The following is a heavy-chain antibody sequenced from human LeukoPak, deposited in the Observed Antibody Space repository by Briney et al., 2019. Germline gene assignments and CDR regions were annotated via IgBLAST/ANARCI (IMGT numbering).Heavy chain of an antibody. V-gene: IGHV3-7*03. J-gene: IGHJ3*02. Sequence: PGGSLRLFCAASGFTFSIYWMTWGRQAPGKGLEWVANIKEDGSEKYYVGSVKGRFTISRDNAKNSLYLQMNSLRAEDTAVYYCARDKGFLSFDIWGQGTMVTVSS. D-gene: IGHD2-21*01. CDR1: GFTFSIYW. CDR3: ARDKGFLSFDI. CDR2: IKEDGSEK.